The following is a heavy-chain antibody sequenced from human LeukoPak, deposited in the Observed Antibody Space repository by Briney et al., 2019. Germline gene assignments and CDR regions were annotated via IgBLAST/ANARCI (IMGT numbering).Heavy chain of an antibody. D-gene: IGHD3-9*01. CDR3: AHRRFDLLGGGDAFDI. Sequence: SGPTLVKPTQTLTLTCTFSGFSLSTSGVGVGWIRQPPGKALEWLALIYWNDDKRYSPSLKSRLTITKDTSKNQVVLTMTNMDPVDKATYYCAHRRFDLLGGGDAFDIWGQGTMVTVSS. CDR1: GFSLSTSGVG. CDR2: IYWNDDK. V-gene: IGHV2-5*01. J-gene: IGHJ3*02.